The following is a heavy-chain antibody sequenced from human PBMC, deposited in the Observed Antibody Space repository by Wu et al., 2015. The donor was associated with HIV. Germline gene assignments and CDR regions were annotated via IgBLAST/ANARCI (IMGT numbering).Heavy chain of an antibody. Sequence: QVQLVQSGAEMRKPGASVKVSCKASGYTVSNYYIHWIQQAPGLGLEWMGWINPNSGGTNYAQKFQGRVTMTRDTSISTAYMELSGLTSDDTAIYFCATDSRDYNDENGFSYYYFDHWGQGTLVTVSS. J-gene: IGHJ4*02. CDR1: GYTVSNYY. CDR3: ATDSRDYNDENGFSYYYFDH. D-gene: IGHD3-10*01. CDR2: INPNSGGT. V-gene: IGHV1-2*02.